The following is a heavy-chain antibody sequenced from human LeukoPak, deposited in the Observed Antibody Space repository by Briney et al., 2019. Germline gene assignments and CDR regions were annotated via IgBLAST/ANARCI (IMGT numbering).Heavy chain of an antibody. Sequence: SETLSLTCAVYGGSFSGYYWSWIRQPPGKGLEWIGEINHSGSTNYNPSLKSRVTISVDTSKNQFSLKLSPVTAADTAVYYCAREPRGYSYGSGIDYWGQGTLVTVSS. CDR3: AREPRGYSYGSGIDY. V-gene: IGHV4-34*01. J-gene: IGHJ4*02. D-gene: IGHD5-18*01. CDR2: INHSGST. CDR1: GGSFSGYY.